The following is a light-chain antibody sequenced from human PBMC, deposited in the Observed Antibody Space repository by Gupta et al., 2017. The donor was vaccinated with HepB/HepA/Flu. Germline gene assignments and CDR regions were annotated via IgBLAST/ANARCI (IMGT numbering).Light chain of an antibody. CDR1: SLRRHF. V-gene: IGLV3-19*01. J-gene: IGLJ1*01. CDR3: NSRDSSGNHYV. CDR2: GKN. Sequence: SSELTQATAVSVALGQTVRITRQGDSLRRHFASCYKQKPGQAPVLVIYGKNNRPAGIPDRVSGSTSGNTASLTITGAQAEDEADYYCNSRDSSGNHYVFGTGTKVTVL.